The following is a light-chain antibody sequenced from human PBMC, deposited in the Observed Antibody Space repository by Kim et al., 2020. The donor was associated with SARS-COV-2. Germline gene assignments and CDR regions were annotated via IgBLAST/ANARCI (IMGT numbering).Light chain of an antibody. V-gene: IGLV4-69*01. J-gene: IGLJ2*01. CDR1: SGNSSYA. CDR2: LNSDGSH. CDR3: QTWGTGIQGV. Sequence: VKPTCTRSSGNSSYASAWHQQQQEKGPRYLRKLNSDGSHSKGDGIPDRFSGSSSGAERYLTISSRQSEDEADYYCQTWGTGIQGVFGGGTKLTVL.